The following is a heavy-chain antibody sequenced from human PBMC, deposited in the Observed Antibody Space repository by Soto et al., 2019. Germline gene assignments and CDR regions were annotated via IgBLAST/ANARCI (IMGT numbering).Heavy chain of an antibody. Sequence: PGGSLELSFAASGFTFAIYRMSWFRQAPGKGLEGVATIKFDASEKKNGDSVKGRFTMSRDNAKNSVYVQMDSLRVDDTAVYYCARDLVDGAGSSVNQFFDSWGNGTQVTVP. D-gene: IGHD3-10*01. J-gene: IGHJ4*01. V-gene: IGHV3-7*01. CDR1: GFTFAIYR. CDR3: ARDLVDGAGSSVNQFFDS. CDR2: IKFDASEK.